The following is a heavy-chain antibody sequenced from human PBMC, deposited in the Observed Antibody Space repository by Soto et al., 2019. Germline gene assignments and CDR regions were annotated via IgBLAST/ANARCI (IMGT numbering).Heavy chain of an antibody. CDR1: GGSFSGYY. Sequence: SETLSLTCAVYGGSFSGYYWSWIRQPPGKGLEWIGEINHSGSTNYNPSLKSRVTISVDTSKNQFSLKLSSVTAADTAVYYCARATYYYGSGSTPWGQGTLVTVYS. CDR2: INHSGST. CDR3: ARATYYYGSGSTP. D-gene: IGHD3-10*01. V-gene: IGHV4-34*01. J-gene: IGHJ4*02.